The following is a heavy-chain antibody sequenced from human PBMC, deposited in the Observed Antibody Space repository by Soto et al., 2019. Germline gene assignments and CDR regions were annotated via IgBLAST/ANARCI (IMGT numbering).Heavy chain of an antibody. CDR1: GYSFTSYW. CDR2: IYPGGSDT. Sequence: GESLKISCKGSGYSFTSYWIGWVRQMPGKGLEWMGIIYPGGSDTRYSPSFQGQVTISADKSISTAYLQWSSLKASDTAMYYCARQGIAVAGPVNWFDPWGQGTLVTVSS. CDR3: ARQGIAVAGPVNWFDP. J-gene: IGHJ5*02. V-gene: IGHV5-51*01. D-gene: IGHD6-19*01.